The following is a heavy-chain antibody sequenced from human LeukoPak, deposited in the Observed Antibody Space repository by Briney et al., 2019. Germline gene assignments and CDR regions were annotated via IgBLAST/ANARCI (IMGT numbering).Heavy chain of an antibody. D-gene: IGHD3-3*01. Sequence: GASVKVSCKASGYTFTSYYMHWVRQAPGQGLEWMGIINPSGGSTSYAQKFQGRVTMTRDTSTSTVYMELSSLRSEDTAVYYCARGTGGGFWSGYYPLYYYGMGVWGQGTTVTVSS. J-gene: IGHJ6*02. CDR1: GYTFTSYY. CDR3: ARGTGGGFWSGYYPLYYYGMGV. CDR2: INPSGGST. V-gene: IGHV1-46*01.